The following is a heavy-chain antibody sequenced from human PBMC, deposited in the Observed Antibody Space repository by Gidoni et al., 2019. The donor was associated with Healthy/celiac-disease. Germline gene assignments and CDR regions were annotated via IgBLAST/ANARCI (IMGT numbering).Heavy chain of an antibody. D-gene: IGHD6-19*01. CDR3: ARGRYSSGWYYFDY. V-gene: IGHV3-7*05. J-gene: IGHJ4*02. CDR2: IKQDGSET. Sequence: EVQLVEAGGGWVQPGGSLRLACAASGCTWSSYWMSWVRQAPGKGLEWVANIKQDGSETYYVDSVKCRFTISRDNAKTSLYLHMNSLRAEVTAVYYCARGRYSSGWYYFDYWGQGTLVTVSS. CDR1: GCTWSSYW.